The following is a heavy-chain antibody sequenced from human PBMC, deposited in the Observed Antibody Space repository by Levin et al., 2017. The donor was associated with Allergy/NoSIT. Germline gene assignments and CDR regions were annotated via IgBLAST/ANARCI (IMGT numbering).Heavy chain of an antibody. V-gene: IGHV3-73*01. CDR1: GFTFSGSA. Sequence: GESLKISCAASGFTFSGSAMHWVRQASGKGLEWVGRIRSKANSYATAYAASVKGRFTISRDDSKNTAYLQMNSLKTEDTAVYYCTSGDYGDYDYYYMDGWGKGTTVTVSS. CDR2: IRSKANSYAT. CDR3: TSGDYGDYDYYYMDG. D-gene: IGHD4-17*01. J-gene: IGHJ6*03.